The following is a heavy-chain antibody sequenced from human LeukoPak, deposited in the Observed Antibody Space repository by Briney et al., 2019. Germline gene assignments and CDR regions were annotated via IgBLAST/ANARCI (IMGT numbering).Heavy chain of an antibody. Sequence: GGSLRLSCAASGFTFDCCGMHWVRQAPGKGLEWVAFIRNVGNDKYYADSVKGRFTISRDNAKNSLYLQMNSLRAEDTAVYYCAKDRIAAAGGFDYWGQGTLVTVSS. CDR1: GFTFDCCG. CDR2: IRNVGNDK. CDR3: AKDRIAAAGGFDY. V-gene: IGHV3-30*02. D-gene: IGHD6-13*01. J-gene: IGHJ4*02.